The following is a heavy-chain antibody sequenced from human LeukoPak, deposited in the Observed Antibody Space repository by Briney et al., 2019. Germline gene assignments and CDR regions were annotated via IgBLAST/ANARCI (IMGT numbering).Heavy chain of an antibody. Sequence: SETLSITCAVSGGSISSGGYSCSWIRQPPGKGLEWIGYIYHSGSTYYNPSLKSRVTISVDRSKNQFSLKLSSVTAADTAVYYCAREGRSSTSCYFDYWGQGTLVTASS. CDR2: IYHSGST. CDR3: AREGRSSTSCYFDY. D-gene: IGHD2-2*01. CDR1: GGSISSGGYS. V-gene: IGHV4-30-2*01. J-gene: IGHJ4*02.